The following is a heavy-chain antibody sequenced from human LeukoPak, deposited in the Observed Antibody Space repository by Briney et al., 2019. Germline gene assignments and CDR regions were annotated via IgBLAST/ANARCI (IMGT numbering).Heavy chain of an antibody. V-gene: IGHV3-33*01. Sequence: GGSLRLSCAASGFTFSSYGMHWVRQAPGKGLQWVAVIWSDGSTKYYEDSVKGRFTIPRDDSKNTLFLQMNSLRAEDTAVYYCARDRVWGSDAFDIWGQGTMVTVSS. CDR2: IWSDGSTK. CDR1: GFTFSSYG. D-gene: IGHD7-27*01. CDR3: ARDRVWGSDAFDI. J-gene: IGHJ3*02.